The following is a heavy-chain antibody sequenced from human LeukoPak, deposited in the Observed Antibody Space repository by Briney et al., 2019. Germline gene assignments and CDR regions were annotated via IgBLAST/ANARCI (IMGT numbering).Heavy chain of an antibody. J-gene: IGHJ4*02. CDR3: ARDMWEGY. V-gene: IGHV3-66*01. D-gene: IGHD1-26*01. Sequence: PGGSLRLSCAASGFTFSSYWMSWVRQAPGKGPEWVSVIYTDGTTYYADSVKGRFTISRDDSKNTLYLQMNSLRAEDTAVYYCARDMWEGYWGQGTLVTVSS. CDR2: IYTDGTT. CDR1: GFTFSSYW.